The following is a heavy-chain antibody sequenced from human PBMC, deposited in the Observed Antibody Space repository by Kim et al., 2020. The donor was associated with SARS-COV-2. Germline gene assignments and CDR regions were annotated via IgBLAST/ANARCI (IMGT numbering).Heavy chain of an antibody. J-gene: IGHJ4*02. CDR1: GFTFTSSA. Sequence: SVKVSCKASGFTFTSSAVQWVRQARGQRLEWIGWIVVGSGNTNYAQKFQERVTITRDMSTSTAYMELSSLRSEDTAVYYCAADGDILTGYYCFDYWGQGTLVTVSS. CDR2: IVVGSGNT. CDR3: AADGDILTGYYCFDY. V-gene: IGHV1-58*01. D-gene: IGHD3-9*01.